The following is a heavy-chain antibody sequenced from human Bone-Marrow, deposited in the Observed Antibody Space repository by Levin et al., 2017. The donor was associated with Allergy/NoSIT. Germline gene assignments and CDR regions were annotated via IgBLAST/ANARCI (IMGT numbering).Heavy chain of an antibody. Sequence: GGSLRLSCAASGFSFSDYYMTWIRQAPGKGVEWVSYITTTGVNTIYYAESVKGRFTISRDNAKNSVYLQMNSLRAEDTAMYYCARYRRRDDVVDIWGQGTMVTVSS. CDR3: ARYRRRDDVVDI. CDR1: GFSFSDYY. CDR2: ITTTGVNTI. J-gene: IGHJ3*02. D-gene: IGHD2-21*01. V-gene: IGHV3-11*01.